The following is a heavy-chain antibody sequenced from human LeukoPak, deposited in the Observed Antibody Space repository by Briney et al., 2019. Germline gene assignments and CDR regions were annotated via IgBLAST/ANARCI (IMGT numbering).Heavy chain of an antibody. V-gene: IGHV1-69*11. J-gene: IGHJ4*02. D-gene: IGHD2-2*01. Sequence: SVKVSCKASGTTFSRYALSWVRQAPGQGLEWLGRIIPMMGTASYSDKYKGRISITADESTTTAHMELNNLRFEDTAVYFCASRGSNSSCSIDHWGQGTLITVSS. CDR2: IIPMMGTA. CDR1: GTTFSRYA. CDR3: ASRGSNSSCSIDH.